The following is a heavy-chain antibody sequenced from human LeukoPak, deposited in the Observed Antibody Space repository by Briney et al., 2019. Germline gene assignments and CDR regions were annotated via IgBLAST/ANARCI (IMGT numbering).Heavy chain of an antibody. CDR1: GGSISSSSHY. J-gene: IGHJ4*02. CDR3: ARVSSSWSFDY. CDR2: IYYSGST. D-gene: IGHD6-13*01. V-gene: IGHV4-39*07. Sequence: PSETLSLTCTVSGGSISSSSHYWGWIRQPPGKGLEWIASIYYSGSTFYNPSLKSRVTIPVDTSKNQFSLKLSSVTAADTAVYYCARVSSSWSFDYWGQGTLVTVSS.